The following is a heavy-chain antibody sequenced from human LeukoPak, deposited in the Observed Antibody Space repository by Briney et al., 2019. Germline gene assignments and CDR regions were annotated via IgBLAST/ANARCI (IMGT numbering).Heavy chain of an antibody. CDR2: INHSGST. J-gene: IGHJ4*02. D-gene: IGHD4-17*01. V-gene: IGHV4-34*01. CDR3: ARGTRTYGRYYFDY. Sequence: HSETLSLTCAVYGGSFSGYYWSWIRQPPGKGLEWIGEINHSGSTNYNPSLKSRVTISVDTSKNQFSLKLSSVTAADTAVYYCARGTRTYGRYYFDYWGQGTLVTVSS. CDR1: GGSFSGYY.